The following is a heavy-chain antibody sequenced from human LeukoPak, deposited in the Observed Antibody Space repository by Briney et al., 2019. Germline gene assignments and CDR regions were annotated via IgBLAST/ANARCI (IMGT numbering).Heavy chain of an antibody. Sequence: PETLSLTCAVYGGSFSGDFWTWIRQPPGKGLEWIGEINQSGSTNYNPSLKSRVTISVDTSKNRFSLKVSSVTAADTAVYYCARDRVSMVRGVRNYYGMDVWGQGTTVTVSS. V-gene: IGHV4-34*01. CDR1: GGSFSGDF. J-gene: IGHJ6*02. D-gene: IGHD3-10*01. CDR2: INQSGST. CDR3: ARDRVSMVRGVRNYYGMDV.